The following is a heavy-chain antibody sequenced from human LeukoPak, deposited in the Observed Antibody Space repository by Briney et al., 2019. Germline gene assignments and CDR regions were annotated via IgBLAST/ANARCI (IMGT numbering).Heavy chain of an antibody. CDR1: GGSFSGYY. J-gene: IGHJ5*02. CDR2: INHSGST. V-gene: IGHV4-34*01. D-gene: IGHD1-1*01. Sequence: SETLSLTCAVYGGSFSGYYWSWIRQPPGKGLEWIGEINHSGSTNYNPSLKSRVTISVDTSKNQFSLKLSSVTAADAAVYYCARHFGPTGTTFDPWGQGTLVTVSS. CDR3: ARHFGPTGTTFDP.